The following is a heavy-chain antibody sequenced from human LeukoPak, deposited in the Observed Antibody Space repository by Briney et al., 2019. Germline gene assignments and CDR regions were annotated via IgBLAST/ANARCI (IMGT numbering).Heavy chain of an antibody. Sequence: SETLSLTCAVYGGSFSGYYWSWIRQPPGKGLEWIGEINHSGSTNYNPSLKSRVTISVDTSKYQFSLKLSSVTAADTAVYYCARKYGDYFDYWGQGTLVTVSS. D-gene: IGHD4-17*01. CDR1: GGSFSGYY. CDR3: ARKYGDYFDY. V-gene: IGHV4-34*01. CDR2: INHSGST. J-gene: IGHJ4*02.